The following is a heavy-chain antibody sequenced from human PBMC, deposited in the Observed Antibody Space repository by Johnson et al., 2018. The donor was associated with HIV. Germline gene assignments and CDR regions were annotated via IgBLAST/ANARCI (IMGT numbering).Heavy chain of an antibody. D-gene: IGHD4-17*01. V-gene: IGHV3-NL1*01. CDR3: NVRDYAAFDI. Sequence: QVQLMESGGGVVQPGRSLRLSCVVSGFTFSSYGMHWVRQAPGKGLECVSVLFSGGSIYFADSVKGRFTISRDNSKNTLYLQMNSLRAEDTAVYYVNVRDYAAFDIWGQGTMVTVSS. CDR2: LFSGGSI. J-gene: IGHJ3*02. CDR1: GFTFSSYG.